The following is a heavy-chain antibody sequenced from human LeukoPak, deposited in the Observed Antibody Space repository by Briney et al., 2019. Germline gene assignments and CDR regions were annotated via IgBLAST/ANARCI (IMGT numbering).Heavy chain of an antibody. CDR3: AKDGSSWYAQYFDY. D-gene: IGHD6-13*01. V-gene: IGHV3-23*01. CDR2: ISGSGGST. Sequence: GGSLRLSCEASGFTFINYGMSWVRQAPGKGLEWVSAISGSGGSTYYADSVKGRFTISRDNSKNTLYLQMNSLRAEDTAVYYCAKDGSSWYAQYFDYWGQGTLVTVSS. CDR1: GFTFINYG. J-gene: IGHJ4*02.